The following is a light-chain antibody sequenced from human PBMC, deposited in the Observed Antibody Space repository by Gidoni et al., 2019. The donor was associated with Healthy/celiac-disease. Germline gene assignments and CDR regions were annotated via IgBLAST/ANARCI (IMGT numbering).Light chain of an antibody. CDR1: QSVISSY. V-gene: IGKV3D-20*01. Sequence: EIVLTQSPATLSLSPGERATLSCGASQSVISSYLAWYQQKPGLAPRLLIYDASSRATGIPDRFSGSGSGTDFTLTISRLEPEDFAVYYCQQYATFGQGTKVEIK. CDR2: DAS. CDR3: QQYAT. J-gene: IGKJ1*01.